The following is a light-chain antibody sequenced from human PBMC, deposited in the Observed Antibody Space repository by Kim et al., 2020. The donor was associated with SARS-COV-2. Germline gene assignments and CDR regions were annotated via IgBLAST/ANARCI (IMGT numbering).Light chain of an antibody. Sequence: SPGERATLSCRASQRVSSSYLAWYQQKPGQAPGLLIYGATTRATGVADRFSGSGSGTEFTLTISGLEPEDVAVYYCQQYRISPWTFGQGTKVDIK. V-gene: IGKV3-20*01. J-gene: IGKJ1*01. CDR2: GAT. CDR1: QRVSSSY. CDR3: QQYRISPWT.